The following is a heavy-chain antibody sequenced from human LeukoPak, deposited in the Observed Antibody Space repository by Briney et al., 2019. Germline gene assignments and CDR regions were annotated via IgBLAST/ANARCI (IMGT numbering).Heavy chain of an antibody. D-gene: IGHD3-9*01. Sequence: GGSLRLSCAASGFTFSSYWMSWVRQAPGKGLEWVANIKQDGSEKYYVDSVKGRLTISRDNAKNSLYLQMNSLRAEDTAVYYCARVGANYDILTGYFVMYYFDYWGQGTLVTVSS. J-gene: IGHJ4*02. CDR3: ARVGANYDILTGYFVMYYFDY. V-gene: IGHV3-7*01. CDR2: IKQDGSEK. CDR1: GFTFSSYW.